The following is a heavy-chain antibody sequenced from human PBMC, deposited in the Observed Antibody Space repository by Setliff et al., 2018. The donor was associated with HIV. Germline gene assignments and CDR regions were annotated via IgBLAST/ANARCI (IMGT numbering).Heavy chain of an antibody. CDR2: ISDSGTTT. V-gene: IGHV3-11*04. J-gene: IGHJ6*02. Sequence: PGGSLRLSCAASGFTFSDYYMSWIRQAPGKGLEWVAYISDSGTTTYYADFVKGRFTISRDNAKNSLYMQMNSLRAEDTAVYYCASHHSADTYYSYYGMDVWGQGTTVTVSS. D-gene: IGHD6-13*01. CDR3: ASHHSADTYYSYYGMDV. CDR1: GFTFSDYY.